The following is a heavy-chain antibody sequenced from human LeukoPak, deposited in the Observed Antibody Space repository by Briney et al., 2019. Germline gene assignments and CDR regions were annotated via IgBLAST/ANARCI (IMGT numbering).Heavy chain of an antibody. Sequence: ASVKVSCKASGYTFTSYDINWVRQATGQGLEWMGWMNPNSGNTGYAQKFQGRVTITRNTSISTAYMELSSLRSEDTAVYYCARGRPAPELTGDTVDYWGQGTLVTVSS. CDR1: GYTFTSYD. D-gene: IGHD7-27*01. CDR3: ARGRPAPELTGDTVDY. J-gene: IGHJ4*02. V-gene: IGHV1-8*03. CDR2: MNPNSGNT.